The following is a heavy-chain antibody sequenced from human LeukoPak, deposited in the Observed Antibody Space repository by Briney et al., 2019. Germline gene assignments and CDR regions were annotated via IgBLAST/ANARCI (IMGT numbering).Heavy chain of an antibody. V-gene: IGHV1-69*05. CDR1: GGTFSSYA. CDR3: ARDLGSSWYRAFDI. Sequence: SVKVSCKASGGTFSSYAISWVRQAPGQGLEWVGGIIPIFGTANYAQKFQGRVTITTDESTSTAYMELSSLRSEDTAVYYCARDLGSSWYRAFDIWGQGTMVTVSS. CDR2: IIPIFGTA. J-gene: IGHJ3*02. D-gene: IGHD6-13*01.